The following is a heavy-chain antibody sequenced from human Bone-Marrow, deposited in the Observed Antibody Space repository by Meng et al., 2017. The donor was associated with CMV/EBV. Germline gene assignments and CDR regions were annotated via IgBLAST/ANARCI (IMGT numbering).Heavy chain of an antibody. Sequence: GGSLRLSCEASGYSFTNHWIGWVRQVPGKGLEWMGVIYPLDSDVRYSPSFQGQVTISADKYVSTAYLQWTSLKASDTAIYYCARQWSSSWYKLNYYYAMDVWGQGTTVPVSS. D-gene: IGHD6-13*01. CDR3: ARQWSSSWYKLNYYYAMDV. V-gene: IGHV5-51*01. J-gene: IGHJ6*02. CDR1: GYSFTNHW. CDR2: IYPLDSDV.